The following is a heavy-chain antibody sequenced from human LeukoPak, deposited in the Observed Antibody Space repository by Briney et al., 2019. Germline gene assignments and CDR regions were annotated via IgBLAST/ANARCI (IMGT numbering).Heavy chain of an antibody. CDR1: GFTFSSYA. V-gene: IGHV3-23*01. CDR2: ISGSGGST. Sequence: PGGSLRRSCAASGFTFSSYAMSWVRQAPGKGLEWVSAISGSGGSTYYADSVKGRFTISRDNSKNTLYLQMNSLRAEDTAVYYCAKVPAYYYDSSGYYSGYYYGMDVWGQGTTVTVSS. J-gene: IGHJ6*02. CDR3: AKVPAYYYDSSGYYSGYYYGMDV. D-gene: IGHD3-22*01.